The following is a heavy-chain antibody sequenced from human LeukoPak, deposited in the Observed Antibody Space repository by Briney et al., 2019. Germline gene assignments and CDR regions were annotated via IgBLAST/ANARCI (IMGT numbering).Heavy chain of an antibody. V-gene: IGHV6-1*01. CDR2: TYYRSKWYN. CDR3: ARVGYSGYDLGVYYYHGMDV. D-gene: IGHD5-12*01. Sequence: SQTLSLTCAISGDSVSSNSAAWNWIRQSPSRGLEWLGRTYYRSKWYNDYAVSVKSRITINPDTSKNQFSLQLNSVTPEDTAVYYCARVGYSGYDLGVYYYHGMDVWGQGTTVTVSS. CDR1: GDSVSSNSAA. J-gene: IGHJ6*02.